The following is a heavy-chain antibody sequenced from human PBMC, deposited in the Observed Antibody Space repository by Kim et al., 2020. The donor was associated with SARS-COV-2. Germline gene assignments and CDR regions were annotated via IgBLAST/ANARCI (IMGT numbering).Heavy chain of an antibody. CDR2: YYRGST. Sequence: YYRGSTNYNPSRKSRVTISVDTSKNQFSLKLSSVTAADTAVYYCARDLLRCGQGTLVTVSS. J-gene: IGHJ4*02. V-gene: IGHV4-59*01. CDR3: ARDLLR. D-gene: IGHD3-16*01.